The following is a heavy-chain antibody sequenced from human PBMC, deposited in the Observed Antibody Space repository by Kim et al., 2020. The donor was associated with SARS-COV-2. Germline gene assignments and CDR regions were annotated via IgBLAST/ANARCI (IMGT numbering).Heavy chain of an antibody. CDR1: GFTFSSYA. D-gene: IGHD6-6*01. J-gene: IGHJ3*02. V-gene: IGHV3-30-3*01. CDR3: ARDWAAARTFDI. CDR2: ISYDGSNK. Sequence: GGSLRLSCAASGFTFSSYAMHWVRQAPGKGLEWVAVISYDGSNKYYADSVKGRFTISRDNSKNTLYLQMNSLRAEDTAVYYCARDWAAARTFDIWGQGTMVTVSS.